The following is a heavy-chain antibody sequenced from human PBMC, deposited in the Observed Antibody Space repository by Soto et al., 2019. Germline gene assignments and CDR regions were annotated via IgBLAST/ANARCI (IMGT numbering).Heavy chain of an antibody. J-gene: IGHJ6*04. V-gene: IGHV3-21*01. CDR2: ISSSSSYI. CDR3: ARDRGDIVVVPAAVDV. CDR1: GFTFSSYS. D-gene: IGHD2-2*01. Sequence: GGSLRLSCAASGFTFSSYSMNWVRQAPGKGLEWVSSISSSSSYIYYADSVKGRFTISRDNAKNSLYLQMNSLRAEDTAVYYCARDRGDIVVVPAAVDVWGKGTTVTVSS.